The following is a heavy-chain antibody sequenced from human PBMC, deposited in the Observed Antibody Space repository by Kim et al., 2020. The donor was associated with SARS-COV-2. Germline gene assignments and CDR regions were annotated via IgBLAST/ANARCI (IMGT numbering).Heavy chain of an antibody. CDR1: GFTVNSNY. J-gene: IGHJ4*02. V-gene: IGHV3-53*01. D-gene: IGHD1-1*01. CDR2: IYGGGST. Sequence: GGSLRLSCAASGFTVNSNYMSWVRQAPGKGLEWVSVIYGGGSTYYADSVKGRFTISRDNSKNTLYLQMNSLRAEDTAVYYCAIGGARYTNYFASCGQGTLVTVSS. CDR3: AIGGARYTNYFAS.